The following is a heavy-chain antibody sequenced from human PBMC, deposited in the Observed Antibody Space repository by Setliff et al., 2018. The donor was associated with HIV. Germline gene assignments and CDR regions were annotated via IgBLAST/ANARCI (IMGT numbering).Heavy chain of an antibody. Sequence: PSETLSLTCTVADGPISTGSYYWSWVRQPAGRGLEWIGRIYTSGSTNYNPSLKSRVTMSVDTSKNQFSLKLPSVTAADTAVYYCARTHRYCSGDSCSKVSFDSWGQGALGTVSS. CDR1: DGPISTGSYY. D-gene: IGHD2-15*01. CDR3: ARTHRYCSGDSCSKVSFDS. J-gene: IGHJ4*02. CDR2: IYTSGST. V-gene: IGHV4-61*02.